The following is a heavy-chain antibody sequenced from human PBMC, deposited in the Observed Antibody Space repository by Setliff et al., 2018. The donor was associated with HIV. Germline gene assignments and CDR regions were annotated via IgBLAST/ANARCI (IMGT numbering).Heavy chain of an antibody. CDR1: GFTFSTYA. D-gene: IGHD3-10*01. V-gene: IGHV3-23*01. Sequence: PGGSLRLSCTVSGFTFSTYAMSWVRQAPGKGLEWVSAISGGGSNTYHADSVKGRFTISRDNAKNTLYLQMNSLRAEDTAVYYCAKDREYGSGRTDYYYYYGMDVWGQGTTVTVSS. CDR2: ISGGGSNT. CDR3: AKDREYGSGRTDYYYYYGMDV. J-gene: IGHJ6*02.